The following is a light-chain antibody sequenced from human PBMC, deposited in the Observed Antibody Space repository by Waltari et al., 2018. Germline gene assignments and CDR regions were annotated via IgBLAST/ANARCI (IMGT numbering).Light chain of an antibody. CDR1: SSNIGSNH. V-gene: IGLV1-44*01. J-gene: IGLJ3*02. CDR2: SND. Sequence: QSVLTQPPSASGTPGQRLTISCSGSSSNIGSNHVYWYQHLPGTAPRLPIYSNDQRPSGVPYRFSGSKSGTSASLAISGLQSEDESDYFCAAWDDSLNGMLFGGGTHLTVL. CDR3: AAWDDSLNGML.